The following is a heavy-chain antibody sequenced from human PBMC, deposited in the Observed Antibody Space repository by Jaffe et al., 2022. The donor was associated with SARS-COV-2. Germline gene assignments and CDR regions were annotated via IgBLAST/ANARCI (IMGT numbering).Heavy chain of an antibody. CDR1: GGSISSGNNY. D-gene: IGHD6-19*01. CDR2: IYPSGST. J-gene: IGHJ4*02. Sequence: QVQLQESGPGLVKPSQTLTLTCTVSGGSISSGNNYWSWIRQPAGKGLEWIGRIYPSGSTNYNPSLKSRLTISVDTSKNQFSLRLSSVTAADTAVYYCARDVRSGWYFDYWGQGTLVTVSS. V-gene: IGHV4-61*02. CDR3: ARDVRSGWYFDY.